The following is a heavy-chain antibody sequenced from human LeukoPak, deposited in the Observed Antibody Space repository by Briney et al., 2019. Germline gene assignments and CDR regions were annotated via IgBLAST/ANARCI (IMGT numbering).Heavy chain of an antibody. D-gene: IGHD3-22*01. Sequence: GGSLRLSCAASGXTLSDHYMGWVRQAPGKGLEWVGVIRSKASGGTTEYAASVKGRFSISRDDSKSLAYLQMNSLKTEDTAVYYCRGSGYQVFDYWGQGTLVTVSS. CDR3: RGSGYQVFDY. CDR2: IRSKASGGTT. CDR1: GXTLSDHY. J-gene: IGHJ4*02. V-gene: IGHV3-71*01.